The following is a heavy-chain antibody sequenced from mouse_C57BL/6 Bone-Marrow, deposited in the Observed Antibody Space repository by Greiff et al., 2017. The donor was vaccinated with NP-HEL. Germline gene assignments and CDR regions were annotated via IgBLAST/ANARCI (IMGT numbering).Heavy chain of an antibody. CDR3: ARSAQAYFDY. CDR2: ISYSGST. V-gene: IGHV3-8*01. Sequence: DVQLQESGPGLAKPSQSLSLTCSVSGYSITSDYWNWIRQFPGHKLEYMGYISYSGSTYYNPSLKSRISITRDTSKIQYYLQLNSETAEDTATYYWARSAQAYFDYWGQGTTLTVSS. CDR1: GYSITSDY. J-gene: IGHJ2*01. D-gene: IGHD3-2*02.